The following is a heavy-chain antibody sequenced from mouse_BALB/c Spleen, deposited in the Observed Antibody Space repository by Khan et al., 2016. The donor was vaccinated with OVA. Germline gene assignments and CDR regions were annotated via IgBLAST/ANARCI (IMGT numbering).Heavy chain of an antibody. CDR3: ARRTTEYALDY. D-gene: IGHD2-14*01. Sequence: VQLQQSGAELARPGASVTMSCKASGYTFSSHTMHWVKQRPGQGLEWIGYINPRSGYTQYNQKFNDKATLTADISSSTAYMQLSSLTSEDSAVYYCARRTTEYALDYWGQGTSVTVSS. CDR2: INPRSGYT. V-gene: IGHV1-4*01. J-gene: IGHJ4*01. CDR1: GYTFSSHT.